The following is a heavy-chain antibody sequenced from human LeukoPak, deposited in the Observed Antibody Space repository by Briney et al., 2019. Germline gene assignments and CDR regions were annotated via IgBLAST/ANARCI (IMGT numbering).Heavy chain of an antibody. J-gene: IGHJ3*02. CDR1: GVSITSYY. CDR2: IYYSGST. Sequence: SETLSLTCTVSGVSITSYYWSWIRQPPGKGLEWIGYIYYSGSTNYNSSLKSRVTISVDTPKNQFSLKLTSVTAADTAVYYCARDSYAFDIWGQGTMVTVSS. V-gene: IGHV4-59*01. CDR3: ARDSYAFDI.